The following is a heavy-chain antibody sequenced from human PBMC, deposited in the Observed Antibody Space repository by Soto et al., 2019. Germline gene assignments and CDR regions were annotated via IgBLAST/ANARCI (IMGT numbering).Heavy chain of an antibody. CDR2: IHPNSGGT. Sequence: VSVQVSCQASGYTFTGYYMHWVRQAPGQGLEWMGWIHPNSGGTNNEQNFQVWVTMARNTSKSKAYMALRRQRSGERAVYYRTGSPQEGYDRCGKYYFNDRGPGTLGTVS. J-gene: IGHJ4*01. CDR3: TGSPQEGYDRCGKYYFND. D-gene: IGHD3-22*01. CDR1: GYTFTGYY. V-gene: IGHV1-2*04.